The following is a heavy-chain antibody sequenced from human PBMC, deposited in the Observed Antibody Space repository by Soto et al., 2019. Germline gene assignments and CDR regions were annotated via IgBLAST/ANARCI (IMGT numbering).Heavy chain of an antibody. CDR2: ISAYNGNT. CDR1: GYTFTSYG. D-gene: IGHD3-22*01. CDR3: VRSRRMVITTVDGAFDI. V-gene: IGHV1-18*01. Sequence: ASVKVSCKASGYTFTSYGISWVRQAPGQGLEWMGWISAYNGNTNYAQKLQGRVTMTTDTSTSTAYMELRSLRSDDTAVYYCVRSRRMVITTVDGAFDIWGQGTMVTVSS. J-gene: IGHJ3*02.